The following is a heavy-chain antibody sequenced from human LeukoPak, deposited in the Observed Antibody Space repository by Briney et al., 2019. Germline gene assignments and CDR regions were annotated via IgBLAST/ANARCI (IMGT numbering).Heavy chain of an antibody. V-gene: IGHV3-30-3*01. Sequence: GRSLRLSCAASGFTFSSYAMHWVRQAPGKGLEWVAVISYDGSNKYYADSVKGRFTISRDNAENSLYLQMNSLRVEDTAVYYCARVPHYYDSSAYRRSGNYFNCWGQGTLVTVSS. J-gene: IGHJ4*02. CDR1: GFTFSSYA. D-gene: IGHD3-22*01. CDR3: ARVPHYYDSSAYRRSGNYFNC. CDR2: ISYDGSNK.